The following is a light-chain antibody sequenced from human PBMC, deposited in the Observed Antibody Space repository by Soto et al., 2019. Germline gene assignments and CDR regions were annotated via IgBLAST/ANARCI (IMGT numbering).Light chain of an antibody. Sequence: QSVLTQPASVSGSPGQSITISCTGTSSDVGGYNYVSWSQQHPGKAPKLLISEVSNRPSGVSNRFSGSKSGNTASLTISGLQADDEADYYCSSYTASSTLVFGTGTKVTV. J-gene: IGLJ1*01. CDR3: SSYTASSTLV. CDR2: EVS. V-gene: IGLV2-14*03. CDR1: SSDVGGYNY.